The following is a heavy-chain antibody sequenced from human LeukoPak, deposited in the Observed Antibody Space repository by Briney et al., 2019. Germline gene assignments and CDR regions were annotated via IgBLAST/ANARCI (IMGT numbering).Heavy chain of an antibody. Sequence: GASVKVSCKASGYTFTGYYMHWVRQAPGQEREWMGWINPNSGGTNYAQKFQDRVTMTRDTSISTAYMELSRLRSDDTAVYYCARVLLTYHFDRSGYYDHWGQGTLVTVSS. CDR3: ARVLLTYHFDRSGYYDH. CDR1: GYTFTGYY. D-gene: IGHD3-22*01. V-gene: IGHV1-2*02. J-gene: IGHJ5*02. CDR2: INPNSGGT.